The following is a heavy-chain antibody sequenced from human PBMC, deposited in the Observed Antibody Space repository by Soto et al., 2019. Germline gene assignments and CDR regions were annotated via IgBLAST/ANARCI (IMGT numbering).Heavy chain of an antibody. V-gene: IGHV1-2*02. Sequence: ASVKVSCKASGYTFTGYYMHWVRQAPGQPLEWLGWISLYSDGTNYAQKFQGRVSMTSDTSTTTAYMELRSLRSEDTAVYYCARVVPGAEAWFGPWGQGTLVTVSS. J-gene: IGHJ5*02. CDR1: GYTFTGYY. CDR3: ARVVPGAEAWFGP. CDR2: ISLYSDGT. D-gene: IGHD2-2*01.